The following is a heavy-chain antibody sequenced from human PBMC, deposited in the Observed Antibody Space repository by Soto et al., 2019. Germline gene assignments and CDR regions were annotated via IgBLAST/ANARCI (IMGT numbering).Heavy chain of an antibody. CDR2: IYYSGST. CDR3: ARYIVVVPAAMFGGMDV. J-gene: IGHJ6*02. Sequence: SETLSLTCTVAGGSISSGGYYWSWIHQHPGKGLEWIGYIYYSGSTYYNPSLKSRVTISVDTSKNQFSLKLSSVTAADTAVYYCARYIVVVPAAMFGGMDVWGQGTTVTVSS. CDR1: GGSISSGGYY. D-gene: IGHD2-2*01. V-gene: IGHV4-31*03.